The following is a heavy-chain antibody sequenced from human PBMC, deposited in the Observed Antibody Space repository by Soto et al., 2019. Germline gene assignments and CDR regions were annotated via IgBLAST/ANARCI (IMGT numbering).Heavy chain of an antibody. V-gene: IGHV1-8*01. CDR1: GYTFTRYD. Sequence: ASVKVSCKASGYTFTRYDINWVRQATGRGLEWMGWMNPNSGNTGYAQKFQGRVTMTRNTSISTAYMELSSLRSEDTAVYYCARAQGIAAPDRGPYYHYMDVWGKGTTVTVSS. D-gene: IGHD6-6*01. CDR3: ARAQGIAAPDRGPYYHYMDV. J-gene: IGHJ6*03. CDR2: MNPNSGNT.